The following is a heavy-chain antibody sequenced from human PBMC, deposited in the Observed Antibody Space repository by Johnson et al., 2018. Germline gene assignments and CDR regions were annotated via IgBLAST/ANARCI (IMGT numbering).Heavy chain of an antibody. Sequence: VQLVQSGGGLVQPGVSLRLSCAASGITFSDHHMDWVRQAPGKGLEWVGRSRQKANSYTTEYAASVKGRFTISRDDSKNSLYLQMNTLKTEDTAVYYCLLLDWYLDLWGRGTLVTVSS. CDR3: LLLDWYLDL. D-gene: IGHD2-8*02. J-gene: IGHJ2*01. CDR2: SRQKANSYTT. CDR1: GITFSDHH. V-gene: IGHV3-72*01.